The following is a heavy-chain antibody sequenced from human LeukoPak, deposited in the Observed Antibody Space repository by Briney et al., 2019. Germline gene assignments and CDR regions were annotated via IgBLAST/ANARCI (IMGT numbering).Heavy chain of an antibody. CDR1: GDSISTYY. V-gene: IGHV4-59*01. CDR2: IYYRVTS. CDR3: ARAVGGDGSGSL. D-gene: IGHD3-10*01. Sequence: SETLSLACTVSGDSISTYYWSWIRQPPGKGLDWIGYIYYRVTSDYNPSLKSRVTMSVGMSTRQISLKLSSVTAADTAVYYCARAVGGDGSGSLWGPGTLVTVSS. J-gene: IGHJ4*02.